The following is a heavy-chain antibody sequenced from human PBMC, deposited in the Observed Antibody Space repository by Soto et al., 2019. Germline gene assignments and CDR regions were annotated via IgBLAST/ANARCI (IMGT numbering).Heavy chain of an antibody. CDR1: GFTFSSYS. J-gene: IGHJ5*02. V-gene: IGHV3-48*01. CDR2: ISSSSSTI. D-gene: IGHD2-15*01. CDR3: ARDKMTLYCSGGSCYSRWFDP. Sequence: PGGSLRLSCAASGFTFSSYSMNWVRQALGKGLEWVSYISSSSSTIYYADSVKGRFTISRDNAKNSLYLQMNSLRAEDTAVYYCARDKMTLYCSGGSCYSRWFDPWGQGTLVTVSS.